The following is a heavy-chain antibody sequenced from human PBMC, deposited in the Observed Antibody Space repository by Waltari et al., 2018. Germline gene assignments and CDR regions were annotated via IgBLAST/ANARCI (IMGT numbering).Heavy chain of an antibody. CDR2: IYYSGST. Sequence: QVQLQESGPGLVKPSETLSLTCTVSGDSISSYYWSWIRQPPGKGLEWIGYIYYSGSTNYNPSLKSRVTISVDTSKNQFSLKLSSVTAADTAVYYCASRYSGYDLGYFDYWGQGTLVTVSS. CDR3: ASRYSGYDLGYFDY. J-gene: IGHJ4*02. D-gene: IGHD5-12*01. V-gene: IGHV4-59*01. CDR1: GDSISSYY.